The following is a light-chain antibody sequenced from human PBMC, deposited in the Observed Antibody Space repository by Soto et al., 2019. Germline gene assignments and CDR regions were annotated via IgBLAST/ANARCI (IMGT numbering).Light chain of an antibody. CDR3: QQVNVYPST. CDR2: DAS. J-gene: IGKJ4*01. CDR1: QTIGTY. V-gene: IGKV1-39*01. Sequence: IEVTQSPSSLAASLGDRVTITCRASQTIGTYVNWYRQKSGAAPELLIYDASTLHSGVPSRFSGGGSGTDFTLTISSLQPEDFATYYCQQVNVYPSTFGGGTKVDIK.